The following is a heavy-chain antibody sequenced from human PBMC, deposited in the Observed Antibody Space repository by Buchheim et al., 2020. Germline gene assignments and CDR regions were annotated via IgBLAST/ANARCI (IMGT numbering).Heavy chain of an antibody. J-gene: IGHJ5*02. CDR1: RFTFSNYA. CDR3: AKGKYSSSSHNWFDP. D-gene: IGHD6-6*01. V-gene: IGHV3-23*01. CDR2: ISGSGGSP. Sequence: EVQLLESGGGLVQPGGSLRLSCAASRFTFSNYALSWVRQAPGKGLEWVSAISGSGGSPYYAASVKGRFTISRDTSKTTLYLQMNSLRAEDTAVYYCAKGKYSSSSHNWFDPWGQGTL.